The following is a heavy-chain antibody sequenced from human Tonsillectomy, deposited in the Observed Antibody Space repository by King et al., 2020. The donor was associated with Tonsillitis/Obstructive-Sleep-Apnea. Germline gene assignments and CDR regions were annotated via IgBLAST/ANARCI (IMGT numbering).Heavy chain of an antibody. D-gene: IGHD6-19*01. Sequence: QLVQSGAEVKKPGASVKVSCKASGYTFTGYYMYWVRQAPGQGLEWMGRINPNSGGTNYAQKFQGRVTMTRDTSISTAYMELSRLRSDDTVVYYCAREVAGILDYFDYWGQGTLVTASS. CDR1: GYTFTGYY. J-gene: IGHJ4*02. V-gene: IGHV1-2*05. CDR3: AREVAGILDYFDY. CDR2: INPNSGGT.